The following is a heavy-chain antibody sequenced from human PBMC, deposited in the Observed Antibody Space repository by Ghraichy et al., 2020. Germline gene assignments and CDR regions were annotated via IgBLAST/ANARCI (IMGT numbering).Heavy chain of an antibody. CDR1: GFTFSSYA. V-gene: IGHV3-64*01. CDR2: ISSNGGST. CDR3: ARNGVPAAISYYYYGMDV. J-gene: IGHJ6*02. D-gene: IGHD2-2*01. Sequence: GGSLRLSCAASGFTFSSYAMHWVRQAPGKGLEYVSAISSNGGSTYYANSVKGRFTISRDNSKNTLYLQMGSLRAEDMAVYYCARNGVPAAISYYYYGMDVWGQGTTVTVSS.